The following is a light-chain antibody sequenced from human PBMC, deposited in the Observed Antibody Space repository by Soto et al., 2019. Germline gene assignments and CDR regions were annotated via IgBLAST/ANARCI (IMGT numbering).Light chain of an antibody. Sequence: EIVLTQSPGTLSLSPGERATLSCTASQSVSSSYLAWYQQKPGQAPRLLIYGASTRATGIPDRFSGSGSGTDFTLTISRLEPEDFAVYYCQQYGTSPLGSTFAPGTEVDIK. CDR2: GAS. CDR3: QQYGTSPLGST. J-gene: IGKJ3*01. V-gene: IGKV3-20*01. CDR1: QSVSSSY.